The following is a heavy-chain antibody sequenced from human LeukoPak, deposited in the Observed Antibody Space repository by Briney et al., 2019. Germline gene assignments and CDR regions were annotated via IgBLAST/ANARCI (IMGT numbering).Heavy chain of an antibody. CDR1: GFAFSGYW. CDR3: ARDKSQYDSSGRGDY. CDR2: INGDGSYT. J-gene: IGHJ4*02. D-gene: IGHD3-22*01. V-gene: IGHV3-74*03. Sequence: GGSLRLSCAASGFAFSGYWMHWVRQVPGKGLVWLSRINGDGSYTKYADSVKGRFTISRDNAQNTLFLQMNSLSAEDTAVYFCARDKSQYDSSGRGDYWGQGTLVTVSS.